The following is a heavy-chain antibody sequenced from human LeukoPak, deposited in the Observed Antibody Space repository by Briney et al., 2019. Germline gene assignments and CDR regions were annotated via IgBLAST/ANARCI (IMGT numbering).Heavy chain of an antibody. D-gene: IGHD5-24*01. CDR2: IYYSGST. CDR1: GGFISSYY. CDR3: ARAGGEMALDY. V-gene: IGHV4-59*01. J-gene: IGHJ4*02. Sequence: PSETLSLTCTVSGGFISSYYWSWIRQPPGKGLEWIGYIYYSGSTNYNPSLKSRVTISVDTSKNQFSLKLSSVTAADTAVYYCARAGGEMALDYWGQGTLVTVSS.